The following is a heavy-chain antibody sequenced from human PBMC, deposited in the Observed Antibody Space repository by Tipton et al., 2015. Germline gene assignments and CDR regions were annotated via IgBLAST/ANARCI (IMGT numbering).Heavy chain of an antibody. D-gene: IGHD1-14*01. CDR1: GDSISDYY. J-gene: IGHJ4*02. CDR2: IYYSGSA. Sequence: TLSLTCIVSGDSISDYYWSWIRQPPGKGLEWIGYIYYSGSATYNPSLKSRVTISLDTSKKQFSLKLSSVTAADTAVYYCARSITGDFDYWGQGTLVTVSS. V-gene: IGHV4-59*01. CDR3: ARSITGDFDY.